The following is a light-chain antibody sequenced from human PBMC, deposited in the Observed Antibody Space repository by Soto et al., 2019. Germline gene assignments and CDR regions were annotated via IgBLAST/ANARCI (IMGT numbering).Light chain of an antibody. Sequence: QSALTQPASVSGSPGQSITISCTGTSGDVGSYNRVSWYQQYPGKAPKLMIYEVSERPSGVSDRFSGSKSVNTASLTISGLRAEDEADYYCCSYANGRTGVFGGGTKLTVL. V-gene: IGLV2-23*02. J-gene: IGLJ3*02. CDR1: SGDVGSYNR. CDR3: CSYANGRTGV. CDR2: EVS.